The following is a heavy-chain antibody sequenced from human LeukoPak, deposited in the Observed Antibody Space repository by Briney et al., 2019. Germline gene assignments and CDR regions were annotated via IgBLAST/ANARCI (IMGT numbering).Heavy chain of an antibody. CDR3: ARGRTYYYGSGSYSP. CDR2: INHSGST. Sequence: SETLSLTCAVYGGSFSGYYWSWIRQPPGKGLEWIGEINHSGSTNYNPSLKSRVTISVDTSENQFSLKLSSVTAADTAVYYCARGRTYYYGSGSYSPWGQGTLVTVSS. V-gene: IGHV4-34*01. J-gene: IGHJ5*02. CDR1: GGSFSGYY. D-gene: IGHD3-10*01.